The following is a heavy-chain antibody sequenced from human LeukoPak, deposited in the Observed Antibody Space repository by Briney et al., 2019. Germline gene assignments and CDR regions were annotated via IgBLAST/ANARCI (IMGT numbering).Heavy chain of an antibody. Sequence: SEPLSLTCTVSGGSISSYYWSWIRQPPGKGLEWIGYIYKSGSTNYNPSLKSRVTISVDTSKNQFSLKLRSVTAAGTAVYYCARVYYDSSYYFDYWGQGTLVTVSS. CDR1: GGSISSYY. J-gene: IGHJ4*02. CDR2: IYKSGST. D-gene: IGHD3-22*01. CDR3: ARVYYDSSYYFDY. V-gene: IGHV4-59*01.